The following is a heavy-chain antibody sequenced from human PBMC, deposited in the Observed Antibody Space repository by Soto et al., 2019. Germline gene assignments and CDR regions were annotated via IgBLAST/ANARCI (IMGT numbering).Heavy chain of an antibody. CDR3: ARSITMIVVVSL. CDR2: ISYDGSNK. Sequence: GGSLRLSCAASGFTFSSYAMHWVRQAPGKGLEWVAVISYDGSNKYYADSVKGRFTISRDNSKNTLYLQMNSLRAEDTAVYYCARSITMIVVVSLWGQGTPVTVSS. J-gene: IGHJ4*02. CDR1: GFTFSSYA. V-gene: IGHV3-30-3*01. D-gene: IGHD3-22*01.